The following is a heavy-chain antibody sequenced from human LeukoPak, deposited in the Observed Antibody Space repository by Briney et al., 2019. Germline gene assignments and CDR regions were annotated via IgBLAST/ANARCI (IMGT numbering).Heavy chain of an antibody. CDR3: AKDGGLWVSAHWGDS. J-gene: IGHJ4*02. CDR1: GFTFSTYA. V-gene: IGHV3-23*01. D-gene: IGHD7-27*01. CDR2: ITHNGGST. Sequence: GGSLRLSCAASGFTFSTYAMSWVRQAPGKGLEWVSVITHNGGSTNYADSVKGRFTISRDNSKNMLFLQMNSLRAEDTAVYYCAKDGGLWVSAHWGDSWGRGTLVTVSS.